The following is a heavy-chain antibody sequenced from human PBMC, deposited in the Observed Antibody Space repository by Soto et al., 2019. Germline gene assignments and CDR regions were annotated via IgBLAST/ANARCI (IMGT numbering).Heavy chain of an antibody. CDR1: DGSFSGYY. V-gene: IGHV4-34*01. J-gene: IGHJ6*02. CDR2: INHSGNT. CDR3: ARTGGMDV. Sequence: QVQLQQWGAGLLKPSETLSLTCAVYDGSFSGYYWSWLRQPPGKGPEWIGEINHSGNTKYTPSLESRVTISVDTSKNQFSLKLNSVSAADTAVYYCARTGGMDVWSQGATVTVSS.